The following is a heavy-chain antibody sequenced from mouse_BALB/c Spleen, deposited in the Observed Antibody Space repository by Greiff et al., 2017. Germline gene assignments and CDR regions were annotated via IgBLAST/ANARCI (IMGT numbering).Heavy chain of an antibody. CDR1: GYTFTSYW. CDR3: AREHSHYFDY. CDR2: INPSTGYT. J-gene: IGHJ2*01. D-gene: IGHD6-1*01. Sequence: VQLQQSGAELAKPGASVKMSCKASGYTFTSYWMHWVKQRPGQGLEWIGYINPSTGYTEYNQKFKDKATLTADKSSSTAYMQLSSLTSEDSAVYYCAREHSHYFDYWGQGTTLTVSS. V-gene: IGHV1-7*01.